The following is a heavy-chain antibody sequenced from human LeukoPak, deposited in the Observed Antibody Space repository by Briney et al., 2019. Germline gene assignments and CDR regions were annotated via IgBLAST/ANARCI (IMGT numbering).Heavy chain of an antibody. CDR2: INSDGSST. CDR1: GFTFSSYW. Sequence: GGSLRLSCAASGFTFSSYWMHWVRHAPGKGLVWVSRINSDGSSTNYADSVKGRFTISRDNAKNTLYLQMNSLRAEDTAVYYCARGRSSARGNDYWGQGTLVTVSS. J-gene: IGHJ4*02. V-gene: IGHV3-74*01. CDR3: ARGRSSARGNDY. D-gene: IGHD3-22*01.